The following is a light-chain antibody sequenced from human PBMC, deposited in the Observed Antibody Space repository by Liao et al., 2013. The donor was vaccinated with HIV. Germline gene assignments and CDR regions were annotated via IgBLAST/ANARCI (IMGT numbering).Light chain of an antibody. CDR2: ADS. CDR1: NIGSKS. CDR3: QVWGTTSDHWV. J-gene: IGLJ3*02. Sequence: SFVLTQPPSVSVAPGKTASITCGGNNIGSKSVHWYQQKPGQAPVLVIYADSDRPSGIPERFSGSQSGNTATLTISRVEAGDEADYFCQVWGTTSDHWVFGGGTKLTVL. V-gene: IGLV3-21*04.